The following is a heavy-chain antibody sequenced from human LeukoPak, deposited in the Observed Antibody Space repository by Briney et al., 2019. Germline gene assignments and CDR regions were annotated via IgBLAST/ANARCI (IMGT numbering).Heavy chain of an antibody. Sequence: GESLKISCRASGYIFTNYWIAWVRWMPGEGLQWMGIILPGDSDTRYSPSFRGQVTISAETSTRTAYLQWTSLRASDIAIYYCARQGAGASYYDPTGLPRGAFDSWGQGTTVTVSS. J-gene: IGHJ3*02. V-gene: IGHV5-51*01. CDR3: ARQGAGASYYDPTGLPRGAFDS. D-gene: IGHD3-22*01. CDR1: GYIFTNYW. CDR2: ILPGDSDT.